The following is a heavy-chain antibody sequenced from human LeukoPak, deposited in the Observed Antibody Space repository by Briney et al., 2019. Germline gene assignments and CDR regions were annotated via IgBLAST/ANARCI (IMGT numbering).Heavy chain of an antibody. Sequence: GGSLRLSCAASGFTVSSNYMSWVRQAPGKGLEWVSVIYSGGSTYYADSVKGRFTISRDNSKNTLYLQMNSLRAEDTAVYYCARDRDYYDSSGYQRGYYFDYWGQGTLVTVSS. V-gene: IGHV3-53*01. CDR2: IYSGGST. J-gene: IGHJ4*02. CDR3: ARDRDYYDSSGYQRGYYFDY. CDR1: GFTVSSNY. D-gene: IGHD3-22*01.